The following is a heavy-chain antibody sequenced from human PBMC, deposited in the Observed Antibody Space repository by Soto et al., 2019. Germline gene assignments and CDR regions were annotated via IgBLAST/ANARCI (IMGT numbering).Heavy chain of an antibody. D-gene: IGHD2-15*01. V-gene: IGHV3-13*01. CDR1: GFTFSSSD. J-gene: IGHJ5*02. CDR3: AKDNCSGGRCYFRFDP. CDR2: IGPAGDT. Sequence: GGSLRLSCAASGFTFSSSDMHWVRQGTGTALEWVSAIGPAGDTYYAGSVKGRFTMSRENAKNSVYLQMNSLRAGDSGLYYCAKDNCSGGRCYFRFDPWGQGTLVTVSS.